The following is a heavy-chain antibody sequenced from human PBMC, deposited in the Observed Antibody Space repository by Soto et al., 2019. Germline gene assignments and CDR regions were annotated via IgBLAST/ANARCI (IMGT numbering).Heavy chain of an antibody. CDR2: IYPGDSET. D-gene: IGHD6-19*01. J-gene: IGHJ3*01. Sequence: IAWVRQMPGKGLEWMGIIYPGDSETKYSPSFEGQVTISADKSITTAYLQWSRLRASDTATYYCARRGGSVFFDVWGQGTLVTVSS. V-gene: IGHV5-51*01. CDR3: ARRGGSVFFDV.